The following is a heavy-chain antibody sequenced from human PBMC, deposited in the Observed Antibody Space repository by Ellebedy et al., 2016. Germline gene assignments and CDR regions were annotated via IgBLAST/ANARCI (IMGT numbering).Heavy chain of an antibody. CDR1: GFTVSSNY. V-gene: IGHV3-53*01. CDR2: IYSGGST. J-gene: IGHJ3*02. D-gene: IGHD3-16*01. Sequence: GGSLRLSXAASGFTVSSNYMSWVRQAPGKGLEWVSVIYSGGSTYYADSVKGRFTISRDNSKNTLYLQMNSLRAEDTAVYYCARDLGYVWGSSGPDAFDIWGQGTMVTVSS. CDR3: ARDLGYVWGSSGPDAFDI.